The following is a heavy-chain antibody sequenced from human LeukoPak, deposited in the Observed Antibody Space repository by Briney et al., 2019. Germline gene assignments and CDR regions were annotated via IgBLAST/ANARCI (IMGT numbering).Heavy chain of an antibody. J-gene: IGHJ5*02. CDR2: ISHSGST. D-gene: IGHD6-13*01. Sequence: SETLSLTCAVYGGSLSGYYWSWVRQPPGKGLEWIGEISHSGSTNYGPSLKSRATISLDTSKNQFSLKLSSVTAADTAVYFCAREAAGIYGAWFDPWGQGTLVTVSS. V-gene: IGHV4-34*01. CDR3: AREAAGIYGAWFDP. CDR1: GGSLSGYY.